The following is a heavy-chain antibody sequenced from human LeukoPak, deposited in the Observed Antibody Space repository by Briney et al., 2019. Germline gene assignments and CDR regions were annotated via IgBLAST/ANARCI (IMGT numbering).Heavy chain of an antibody. CDR3: ARGHPGYSLS. Sequence: SETLSLTCIVSDTIRSHYWNWIRQPPGKGLEWIGYVFYSGSTNYNPSLKSRVTISLDTSRNQFSLRLSSVTAADTAVYYCARGHPGYSLSWGQGTLVTASS. D-gene: IGHD6-13*01. V-gene: IGHV4-59*11. J-gene: IGHJ5*02. CDR1: DTIRSHY. CDR2: VFYSGST.